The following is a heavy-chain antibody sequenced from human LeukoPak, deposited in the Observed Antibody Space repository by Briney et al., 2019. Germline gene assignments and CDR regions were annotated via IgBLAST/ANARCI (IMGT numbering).Heavy chain of an antibody. CDR2: MNPNSGNT. CDR3: AKTIAAIALRYYYMDV. D-gene: IGHD6-13*01. CDR1: GYTFTSYD. J-gene: IGHJ6*03. Sequence: ASVKVSCKASGYTFTSYDINWVRQATGQGLEWMVWMNPNSGNTGYAQKFQGRVTMTRNTSISTAYMELSSLRSEDTAVYYCAKTIAAIALRYYYMDVWGKGTTATVSS. V-gene: IGHV1-8*01.